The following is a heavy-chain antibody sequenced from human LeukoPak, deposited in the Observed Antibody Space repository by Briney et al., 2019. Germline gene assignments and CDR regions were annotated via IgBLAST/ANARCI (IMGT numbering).Heavy chain of an antibody. Sequence: NHGESLKISCKGSGYSFTSYWIGWVRQMPGKGLEWMGIIYPGDSDTRYSPSFQGQVTISADKSISTAYLQWSSLKASDTAMYYCARLVGYDYYDSSGYYPSGGYYFDYWGQGTLVTVSS. J-gene: IGHJ4*02. CDR1: GYSFTSYW. CDR2: IYPGDSDT. D-gene: IGHD3-22*01. V-gene: IGHV5-51*01. CDR3: ARLVGYDYYDSSGYYPSGGYYFDY.